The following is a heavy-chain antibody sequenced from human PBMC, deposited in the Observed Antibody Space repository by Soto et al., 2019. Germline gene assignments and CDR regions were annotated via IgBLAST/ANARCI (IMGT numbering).Heavy chain of an antibody. CDR2: INPNSGGT. CDR3: AREGGYSCGYRGIHY. Sequence: GASVKVSCKASGYTFTGYYMHWVRQAPGQGLEWMGWINPNSGGTNYAQKFQGRVTMTRDTSISTAYMELSRLRSDDTAVYYCAREGGYSCGYRGIHYWGQGTLVNVSS. CDR1: GYTFTGYY. V-gene: IGHV1-2*02. D-gene: IGHD5-18*01. J-gene: IGHJ4*02.